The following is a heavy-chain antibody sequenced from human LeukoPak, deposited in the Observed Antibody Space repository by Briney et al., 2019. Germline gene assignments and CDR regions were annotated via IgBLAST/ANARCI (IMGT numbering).Heavy chain of an antibody. CDR1: GFTFSSYA. CDR3: NRAYLIDY. V-gene: IGHV3-30-3*01. J-gene: IGHJ4*02. D-gene: IGHD3-16*01. CDR2: ISYDGSNK. Sequence: GRSLRLSCAASGFTFSSYAMHWVRQAPGKGLEWVAVISYDGSNKYYADSVKGRFTISRDNAKNLLYLQMNSLTAEDTAVYYCNRAYLIDYWGQGTLVTVSS.